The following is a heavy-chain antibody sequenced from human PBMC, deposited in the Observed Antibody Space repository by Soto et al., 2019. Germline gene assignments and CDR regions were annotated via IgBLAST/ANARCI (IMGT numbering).Heavy chain of an antibody. Sequence: PGGSLSLSCAASGFTFSSYSMNWVRQAPGKGLEWVSSISSSSSYIYYADSVKGRFTISRDNAKNSLYLQMNSLRAEDTAVYYCARELRSEDAFDIWGQGTMVTVSS. CDR1: GFTFSSYS. J-gene: IGHJ3*02. D-gene: IGHD2-15*01. CDR3: ARELRSEDAFDI. CDR2: ISSSSSYI. V-gene: IGHV3-21*01.